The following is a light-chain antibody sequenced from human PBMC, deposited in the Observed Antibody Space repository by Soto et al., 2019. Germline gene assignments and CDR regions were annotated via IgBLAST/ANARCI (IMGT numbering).Light chain of an antibody. V-gene: IGKV3-20*01. Sequence: EIVMTQSPATLSVSPGERASLSCRASQSVGSNLAWYQQKPGQAPRLLIYGASSRATGISDRFSGSGSGTDFTLTISRLEPEDFAVYYCHQYGSSSWTFGQGTKVDIK. CDR3: HQYGSSSWT. J-gene: IGKJ1*01. CDR1: QSVGSN. CDR2: GAS.